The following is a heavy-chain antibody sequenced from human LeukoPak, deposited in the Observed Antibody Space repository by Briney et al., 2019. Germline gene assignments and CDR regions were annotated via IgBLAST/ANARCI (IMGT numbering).Heavy chain of an antibody. CDR2: IIPIFGTA. D-gene: IGHD2-15*01. V-gene: IGHV1-69*13. CDR3: ARDCSGGSCYFDY. CDR1: GGTFISYA. J-gene: IGHJ4*02. Sequence: ASVKVSCKASGGTFISYAISWVRQAPGQGLEWMGGIIPIFGTANYAQKFQGRATITADESTSTAYMELSSLRSEDTAVYYCARDCSGGSCYFDYWGQGTLVTVSS.